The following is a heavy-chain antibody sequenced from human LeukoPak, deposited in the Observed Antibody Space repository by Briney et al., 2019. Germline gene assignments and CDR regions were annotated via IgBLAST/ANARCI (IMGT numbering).Heavy chain of an antibody. J-gene: IGHJ4*02. D-gene: IGHD5-18*01. CDR3: AREEIRGYSYGSDY. V-gene: IGHV1-2*02. Sequence: GASVKVSCRASGYTFTGYYMHWVRQAPGQGLEWMGWINPNSGGTNYAQKFQGRVTMTRDTSISTAYMELSRLRSDDTAVYYCAREEIRGYSYGSDYWGQGTLVTVSS. CDR1: GYTFTGYY. CDR2: INPNSGGT.